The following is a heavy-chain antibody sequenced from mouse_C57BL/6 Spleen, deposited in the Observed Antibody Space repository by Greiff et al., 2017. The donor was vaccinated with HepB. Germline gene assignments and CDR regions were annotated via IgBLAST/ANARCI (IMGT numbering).Heavy chain of an antibody. CDR2: INPYNGGT. V-gene: IGHV1-19*01. CDR1: GYTFTDYY. D-gene: IGHD1-1*01. J-gene: IGHJ1*03. CDR3: ARLLYGSSSHWYFDV. Sequence: VQLQQSGPVLVKPGASVKMSCKASGYTFTDYYMNWVKQSHGKSLEWIGVINPYNGGTSYNQKFKGKATLTVDKSSSTAYMELNSLTSEDSAVYYCARLLYGSSSHWYFDVWGTGTTVTVSS.